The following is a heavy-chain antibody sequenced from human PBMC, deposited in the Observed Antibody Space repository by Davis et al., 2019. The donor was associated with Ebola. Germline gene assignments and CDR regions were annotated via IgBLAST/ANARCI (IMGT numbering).Heavy chain of an antibody. Sequence: GESLKISCEASGFTFTNAWMSWVRQTPGKGLEWVGRIKSRTDGGTIDYAEPVKGRFTISRDDSEDTLYLQMNSLKSDDTAVYYCTTDFRRHYNSAAGIDYWGRGTQVTVSS. V-gene: IGHV3-15*01. CDR1: GFTFTNAW. CDR3: TTDFRRHYNSAAGIDY. D-gene: IGHD6-13*01. CDR2: IKSRTDGGTI. J-gene: IGHJ4*02.